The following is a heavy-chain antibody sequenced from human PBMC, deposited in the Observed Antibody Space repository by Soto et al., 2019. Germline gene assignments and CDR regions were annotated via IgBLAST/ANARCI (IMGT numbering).Heavy chain of an antibody. CDR3: ARSPNYYYYMGV. CDR2: ISVYNGNT. CDR1: GYTFSTYG. J-gene: IGHJ6*03. Sequence: QVQLVQSGAEVKKPGASVKVSCKASGYTFSTYGISWVRQAPGQGLEWMGWISVYNGNTKYAQKLQGRVTMTADTSTSTAYMELRSLRSDDTAVYYCARSPNYYYYMGVWGKGTTVTVSS. V-gene: IGHV1-18*01.